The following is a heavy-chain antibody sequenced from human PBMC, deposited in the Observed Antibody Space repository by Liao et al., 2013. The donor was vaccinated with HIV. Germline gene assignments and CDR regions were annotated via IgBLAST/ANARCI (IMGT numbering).Heavy chain of an antibody. D-gene: IGHD3-10*01. V-gene: IGHV4-61*02. CDR3: ARDYYGSGSYSYYYYYMDV. Sequence: QVQLQESGPGLVKPSQTLSLTCTVSGGSISSGSYYWSWIRQPAGKGLEWIGRIYTSGSTTYNPSLKSRVTISVDTSNNQFSLKLSSVTAADTAVYYCARDYYGSGSYSYYYYYMDVWGKGTTVTSP. CDR2: IYTSGST. CDR1: GGSISSGSYY. J-gene: IGHJ6*03.